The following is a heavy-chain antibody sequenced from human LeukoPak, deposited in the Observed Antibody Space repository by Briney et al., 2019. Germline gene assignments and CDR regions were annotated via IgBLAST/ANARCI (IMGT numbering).Heavy chain of an antibody. D-gene: IGHD6-19*01. CDR3: AATVAGITFDY. J-gene: IGHJ4*02. V-gene: IGHV3-30*03. CDR2: ISYVGSNK. CDR1: GFTFSSYG. Sequence: GRSLRLSCAASGFTFSSYGMHWVRQAPGKGLEWVAVISYVGSNKYYADSVKGRFTISRDNSKNTLYLQMNSLRAEDTAVYYCAATVAGITFDYWGQGTLVTVSS.